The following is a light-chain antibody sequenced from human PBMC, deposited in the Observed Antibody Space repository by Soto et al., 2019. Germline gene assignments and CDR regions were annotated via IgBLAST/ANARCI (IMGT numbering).Light chain of an antibody. CDR3: QQYGSSPWT. CDR1: QSVSSSY. Sequence: ETVMTQSPVTLSVSPGDTATLSCRASQSVSSSYLAWYQQKPGQAPRLLIYGASSRTTGIPDRFSGSGSGTDFTLTISRLEPEDFAVYYCQQYGSSPWTFGQGTKVDIK. J-gene: IGKJ1*01. CDR2: GAS. V-gene: IGKV3-20*01.